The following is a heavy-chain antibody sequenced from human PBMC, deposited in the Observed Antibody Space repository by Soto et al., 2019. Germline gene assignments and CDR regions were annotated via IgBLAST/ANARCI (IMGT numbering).Heavy chain of an antibody. CDR2: VSLTGDRT. Sequence: EVQLLESGVGLVQPGGSLRLSSVASRFDFSSYEMSWVREAAGKGLEWVSRVSLTGDRTNYAGSVKGRFTVSRDNFKNALYLEMDSLRPDDTAIYYCARGGGYCTPTSCAIDSWGRGTPVTVSS. V-gene: IGHV3-23*01. J-gene: IGHJ4*02. D-gene: IGHD2-8*01. CDR1: RFDFSSYE. CDR3: ARGGGYCTPTSCAIDS.